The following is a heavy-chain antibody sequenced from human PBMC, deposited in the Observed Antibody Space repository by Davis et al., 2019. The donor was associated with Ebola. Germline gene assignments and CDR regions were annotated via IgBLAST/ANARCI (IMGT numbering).Heavy chain of an antibody. J-gene: IGHJ5*02. Sequence: SETLSLTCTVSGGSISSYYWSWIRQPPGKGLEWIGEINHSGSTNYNPSLKSRVTISVDTSKNQFSLKLSSVTAADTAVYYCARDVLQFLEGNNWFDPWGQGTLVTVSS. V-gene: IGHV4-59*01. D-gene: IGHD3-3*01. CDR1: GGSISSYY. CDR2: INHSGST. CDR3: ARDVLQFLEGNNWFDP.